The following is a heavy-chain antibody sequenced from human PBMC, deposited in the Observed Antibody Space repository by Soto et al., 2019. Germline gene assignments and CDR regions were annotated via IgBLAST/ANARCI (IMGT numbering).Heavy chain of an antibody. V-gene: IGHV1-3*01. Sequence: GASVKVSCKASGYTFTSYAMHWVRQAPGQRLGWMGWINAGNGKTKYSQKFQGRVTITRDTSASTAYMELSSLRSEDTAVYYCARDLNACIDSSSGDFDYWGQGTLVTVSS. CDR2: INAGNGKT. CDR1: GYTFTSYA. D-gene: IGHD6-6*01. CDR3: ARDLNACIDSSSGDFDY. J-gene: IGHJ4*02.